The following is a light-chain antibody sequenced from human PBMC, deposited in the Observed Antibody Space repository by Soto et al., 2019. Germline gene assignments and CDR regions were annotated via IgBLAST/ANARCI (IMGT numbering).Light chain of an antibody. V-gene: IGKV1-9*01. CDR3: QQFNTYPRT. CDR2: AAS. J-gene: IGKJ1*01. CDR1: QGISRY. Sequence: DIQLTQSPSFLSASVGDRVTITCRASQGISRYLAWYQQKPGTAPNLLIFAASTLQSGVPSRFSGSRSGTDFPLTISSLQPEDFETYYCQQFNTYPRTFGQWTKVEIK.